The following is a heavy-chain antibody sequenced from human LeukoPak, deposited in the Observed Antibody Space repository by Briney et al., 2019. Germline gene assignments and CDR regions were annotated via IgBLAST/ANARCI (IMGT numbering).Heavy chain of an antibody. J-gene: IGHJ3*02. CDR1: GYTFTSYY. D-gene: IGHD3-10*01. CDR2: INPSGGST. CDR3: ARDPSPGGSGSTIHDAFDT. Sequence: GASVKVSCKASGYTFTSYYMHWVRQAPGQGLEWMGIINPSGGSTSYAQKFQGRVTITADGPTSTAYMELSSLRSEDTAVYYCARDPSPGGSGSTIHDAFDTWGQGTMVTVSS. V-gene: IGHV1-46*01.